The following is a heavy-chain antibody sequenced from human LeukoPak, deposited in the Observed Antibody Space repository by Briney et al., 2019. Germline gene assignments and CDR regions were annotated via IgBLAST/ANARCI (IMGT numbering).Heavy chain of an antibody. J-gene: IGHJ4*02. Sequence: SGPTLVNPTQTLTLTCTFSGFSLTTSGVGVGWIRQPPGKALEWLAVIYWDNDKRYSPSLKSRLTITKDTSKNQVVLTLANMDLVETATYYGAHSLYRSASGDFGDFDSWGQGTLVTVSS. D-gene: IGHD2-15*01. CDR1: GFSLTTSGVG. V-gene: IGHV2-5*02. CDR3: AHSLYRSASGDFGDFDS. CDR2: IYWDNDK.